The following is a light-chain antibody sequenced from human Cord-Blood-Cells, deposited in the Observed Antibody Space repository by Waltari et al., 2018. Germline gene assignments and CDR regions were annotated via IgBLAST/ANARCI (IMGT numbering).Light chain of an antibody. CDR3: SSYTSSSTLVV. CDR2: DVS. J-gene: IGLJ2*01. Sequence: QSALTQPASVSGSPGQSIPISCTGTSSDVGGYNYVSCYQQHPGKAPKLMIYDVSNRPSGFSNRFSGSKSGNTASLTISGLQAEDEADYYCSSYTSSSTLVVFGGGTKLTVL. CDR1: SSDVGGYNY. V-gene: IGLV2-14*01.